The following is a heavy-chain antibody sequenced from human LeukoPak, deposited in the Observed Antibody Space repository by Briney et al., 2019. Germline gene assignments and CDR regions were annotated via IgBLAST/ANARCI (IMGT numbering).Heavy chain of an antibody. Sequence: ASVKVSYMASLHTLTSYGISWLRLAPGQGLEWMGWITGYTGNTNYAQKMQGRVTMTTDTSTSTAYMELRSLRSDDTAVYYCARWVGSGWYGDYWGQGTLVTVSS. CDR1: LHTLTSYG. CDR2: ITGYTGNT. D-gene: IGHD6-19*01. CDR3: ARWVGSGWYGDY. J-gene: IGHJ4*02. V-gene: IGHV1-18*01.